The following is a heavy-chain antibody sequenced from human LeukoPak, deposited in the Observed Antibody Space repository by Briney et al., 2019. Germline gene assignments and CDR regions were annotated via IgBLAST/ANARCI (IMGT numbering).Heavy chain of an antibody. CDR1: GFTFSSYE. V-gene: IGHV3-48*03. Sequence: GGSLRLSCAASGFTFSSYEMNWVRQAPGKGLEWVSYISSSGSTIYYADSVKGRFTISRDNAKNSLFLQMNTLRAEDTAVYYCARADSGSFDYWGQGTLVTVSS. CDR2: ISSSGSTI. D-gene: IGHD5-12*01. J-gene: IGHJ4*02. CDR3: ARADSGSFDY.